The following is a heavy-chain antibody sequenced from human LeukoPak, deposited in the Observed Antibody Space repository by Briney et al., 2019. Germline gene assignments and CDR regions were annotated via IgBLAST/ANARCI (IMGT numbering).Heavy chain of an antibody. J-gene: IGHJ4*02. CDR1: GASFGGYY. CDR3: ARASTSSTSCYDY. V-gene: IGHV4-34*01. Sequence: SETLSLTCAVYGASFGGYYWGWIRPHPGKGLEWIGAINLSGRTNYNPSLKSRVTISEDTSRNQLSLKLSSVSAADTAVYYCARASTSSTSCYDYWGQGTLVAVSS. CDR2: INLSGRT. D-gene: IGHD2-2*01.